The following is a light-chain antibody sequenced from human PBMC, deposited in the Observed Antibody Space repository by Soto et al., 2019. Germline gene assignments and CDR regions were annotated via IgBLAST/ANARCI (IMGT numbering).Light chain of an antibody. CDR1: HSISSW. J-gene: IGKJ1*01. CDR2: DAS. V-gene: IGKV1-5*01. Sequence: EIQFTQSPSTLSASVGERVTLSCRASHSISSWLAWYQQKPGKAPKLLIYDASSLESGVPSRFSGSGSGTEFTLTISSLQPDDFAPYYCQQYNSYPWTFGQGTKVDIK. CDR3: QQYNSYPWT.